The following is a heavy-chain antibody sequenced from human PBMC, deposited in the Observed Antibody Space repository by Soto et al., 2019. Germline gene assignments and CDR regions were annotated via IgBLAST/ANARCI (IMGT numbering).Heavy chain of an antibody. V-gene: IGHV3-30-3*01. CDR1: GFTFSSYA. CDR2: ISYDGRNK. D-gene: IGHD3-22*01. Sequence: GGSLRLSCAASGFTFSSYAMHWGRQAPGKGLEWVAVISYDGRNKYYADSVKGRFTISRDNSKNTLYLQMNSLRAEDTAVYYCARDLYDSSGYYSDTFDYWGQGTLVTVSS. J-gene: IGHJ4*02. CDR3: ARDLYDSSGYYSDTFDY.